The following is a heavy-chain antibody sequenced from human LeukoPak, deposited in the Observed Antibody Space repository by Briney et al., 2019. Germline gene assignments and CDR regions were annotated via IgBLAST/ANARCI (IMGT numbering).Heavy chain of an antibody. V-gene: IGHV4-59*12. CDR2: IYYSGST. D-gene: IGHD6-6*01. CDR1: GGSISSYY. J-gene: IGHJ4*02. Sequence: TSETLSLTCTVPGGSISSYYWSWIRQPPGKGLEWIGYIYYSGSTNYNPSLKSRVTISVDTSKNQFSLKLSSVTAADTAVYFCARSHSSSSEVSLGYWGQGTLVTVSS. CDR3: ARSHSSSSEVSLGY.